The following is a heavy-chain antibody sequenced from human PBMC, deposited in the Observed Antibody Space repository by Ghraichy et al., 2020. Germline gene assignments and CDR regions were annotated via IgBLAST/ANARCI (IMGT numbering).Heavy chain of an antibody. J-gene: IGHJ4*02. D-gene: IGHD2-21*01. Sequence: SETLSLTCTVSGGSISSYYWSWIRQPPGKGLEWIGYIYYSGSTNYNPSLKSRVTISVDTSKNQFSLKLSSVTAADTAVYYCARHRYCGGDCYSGVFDYWGQGTLVTVSS. CDR1: GGSISSYY. CDR2: IYYSGST. V-gene: IGHV4-59*08. CDR3: ARHRYCGGDCYSGVFDY.